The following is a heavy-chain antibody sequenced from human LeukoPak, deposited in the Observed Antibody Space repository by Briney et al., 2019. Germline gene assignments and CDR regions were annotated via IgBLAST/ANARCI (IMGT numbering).Heavy chain of an antibody. Sequence: PPETLSLTCTVSGGSISSYYWSWIRQPPGKGLEWIGYIYYSGSTNYNPSLKSRVTISVGTSKNQFSLKLSSVTAADTAVYYCARVGDHGYYYMDVWGKGTTVTVSS. CDR1: GGSISSYY. J-gene: IGHJ6*03. CDR3: ARVGDHGYYYMDV. V-gene: IGHV4-59*01. CDR2: IYYSGST. D-gene: IGHD4-17*01.